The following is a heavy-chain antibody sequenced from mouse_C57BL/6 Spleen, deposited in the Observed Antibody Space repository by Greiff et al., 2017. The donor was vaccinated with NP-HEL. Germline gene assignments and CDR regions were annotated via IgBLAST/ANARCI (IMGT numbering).Heavy chain of an antibody. Sequence: QVQLQQSGAELVKPGASVKISCKASGYAFSSYWMNWVKQRPGKGLEWIGQIYPGDGDTNYNGKFKGKATLTADKSSSTANMQLSSLTSEDSAVYFCATYNSYCAMDYWGQGTSVTVSS. CDR2: IYPGDGDT. CDR3: ATYNSYCAMDY. CDR1: GYAFSSYW. D-gene: IGHD2-10*01. J-gene: IGHJ4*01. V-gene: IGHV1-80*01.